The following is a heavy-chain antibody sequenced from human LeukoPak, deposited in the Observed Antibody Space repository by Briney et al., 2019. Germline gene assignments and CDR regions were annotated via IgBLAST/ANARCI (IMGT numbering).Heavy chain of an antibody. Sequence: GGSLRLSCAASGFTFSSHSMHWVRQAPGKGLEWVAVISYDGSNKYYADSVKGRFTISRDNSKNTLYLQMNSLRAEDTAVYYCARDPYSSQKVFDYWGQGTLVTVSS. CDR2: ISYDGSNK. CDR1: GFTFSSHS. CDR3: ARDPYSSQKVFDY. J-gene: IGHJ4*02. D-gene: IGHD6-13*01. V-gene: IGHV3-30*03.